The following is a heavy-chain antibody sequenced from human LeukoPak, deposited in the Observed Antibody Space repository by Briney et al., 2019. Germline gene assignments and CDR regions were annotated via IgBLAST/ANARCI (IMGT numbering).Heavy chain of an antibody. J-gene: IGHJ4*02. CDR3: ARYQTTDCGGDCYSYY. CDR2: ISGSGGST. D-gene: IGHD2-21*01. CDR1: GFTFRSHA. Sequence: TGGSLRLSCAASGFTFRSHAMSWVRQAPGKGLEWVSVISGSGGSTYYADSVKGRFTISRDNSKTTLYLQMNSLRAEDTAVYYCARYQTTDCGGDCYSYYWGQGTLVTVSS. V-gene: IGHV3-23*01.